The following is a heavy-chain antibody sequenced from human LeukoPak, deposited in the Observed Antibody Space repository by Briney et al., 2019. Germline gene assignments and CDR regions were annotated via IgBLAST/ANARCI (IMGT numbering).Heavy chain of an antibody. CDR1: GFIFDDFV. CDR3: ARGRGLTMVRGTSSDLGVFDV. V-gene: IGHV3-9*01. J-gene: IGHJ3*01. CDR2: ISWNRNSI. Sequence: GGSLRLSCAASGFIFDDFVMHWVRQVPGRGLEWVSGISWNRNSIGYADSVKGRFTISRDNAKNSLHLQMGSLRPEDTAFYYCARGRGLTMVRGTSSDLGVFDVWGRGTVVSVSS. D-gene: IGHD3-10*01.